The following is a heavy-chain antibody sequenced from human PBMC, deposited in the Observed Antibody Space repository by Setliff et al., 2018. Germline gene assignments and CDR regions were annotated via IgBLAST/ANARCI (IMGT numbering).Heavy chain of an antibody. CDR1: GYTFITYG. CDR2: IITNTGKT. J-gene: IGHJ3*01. V-gene: IGHV1-18*01. Sequence: ASVKVSCKASGYTFITYGLHWVRQAPGQGPEWMGMIITNTGKTSYAQNLQGRITITTDTYTGTGYMELRSMRSDDTAVYFCARFGGSCSSSSGYASDFWGQGTMVTISS. D-gene: IGHD2-2*01. CDR3: ARFGGSCSSSSGYASDF.